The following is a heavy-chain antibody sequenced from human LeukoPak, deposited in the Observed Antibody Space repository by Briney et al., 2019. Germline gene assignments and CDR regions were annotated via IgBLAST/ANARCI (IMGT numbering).Heavy chain of an antibody. V-gene: IGHV3-33*01. CDR1: GFMFSDYS. J-gene: IGHJ4*02. D-gene: IGHD3-9*01. CDR2: IWYDGSNK. Sequence: RGSLRLSCAASGFMFSDYSMNWVRQAPGQGLEWEAVIWYDGSNKYYADSVKGRFTISRDNSKNTLYLQMNSLRAEDTAFFFQAEDGIRDFDWLLYEAVYFDYWGQGTLVTVSS. CDR3: AEDGIRDFDWLLYEAVYFDY.